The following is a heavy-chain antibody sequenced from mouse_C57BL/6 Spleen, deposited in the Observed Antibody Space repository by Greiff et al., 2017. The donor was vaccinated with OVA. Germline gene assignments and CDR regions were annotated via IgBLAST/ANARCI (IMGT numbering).Heavy chain of an antibody. CDR3: ARRAVGFDY. V-gene: IGHV1-69*01. Sequence: QVQLKQSGAELVMPGASVKLSCKASGYTFTSYWMHWVKQRPGQGLEWIGEIDPSDSYTNYNQKFKGKSTLTVDKSSSTAYMQLSSLTSEDSAVYYCARRAVGFDYWGQGTTLTVSS. J-gene: IGHJ2*01. CDR1: GYTFTSYW. D-gene: IGHD1-1*01. CDR2: IDPSDSYT.